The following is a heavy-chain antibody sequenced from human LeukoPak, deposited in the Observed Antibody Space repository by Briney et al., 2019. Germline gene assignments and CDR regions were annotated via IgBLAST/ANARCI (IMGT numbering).Heavy chain of an antibody. J-gene: IGHJ4*02. CDR3: ARHSSSSVFDY. Sequence: GGSLRLSCAASGFTVSSNYMSWVRQAPGKGLEWVSVIYSGGSTYYADSVKGRFTISRDNSKNTLYLQMNSLRAEDTAVYYCARHSSSSVFDYWGQGTLVTVSS. CDR2: IYSGGST. V-gene: IGHV3-66*02. D-gene: IGHD6-6*01. CDR1: GFTVSSNY.